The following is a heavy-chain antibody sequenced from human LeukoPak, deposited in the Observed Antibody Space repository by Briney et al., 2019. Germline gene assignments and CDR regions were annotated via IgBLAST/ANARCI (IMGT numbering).Heavy chain of an antibody. D-gene: IGHD6-6*01. J-gene: IGHJ4*02. CDR1: GFSFSSYV. CDR2: VYYTGST. CDR3: ARHFAYSSSSYFDY. V-gene: IGHV4-59*08. Sequence: GSLRLSCAASGFSFSSYVTSWIRQPPGKGLEWIGYVYYTGSTNYNPSLKSRVTMFEDKSKNQFSLRLYSVTVADTAVYYCARHFAYSSSSYFDYWGQGSLVTVSS.